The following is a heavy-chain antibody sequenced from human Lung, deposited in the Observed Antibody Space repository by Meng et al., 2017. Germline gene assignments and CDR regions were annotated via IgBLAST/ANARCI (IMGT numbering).Heavy chain of an antibody. CDR2: INHSGST. V-gene: IGHV4-34*01. CDR1: GGSFSDYY. J-gene: IGHJ4*02. Sequence: QVRLQLWGGGLLKPSEPLSLTCVVSGGSFSDYYWSWIRQPPGKGLEWIGEINHSGSTNYNPSLESRATISVDTSQNNLSLKLSSVTAADSAVYYCARGPTTMAHDFDYWGQGTLVTVSS. CDR3: ARGPTTMAHDFDY. D-gene: IGHD4-11*01.